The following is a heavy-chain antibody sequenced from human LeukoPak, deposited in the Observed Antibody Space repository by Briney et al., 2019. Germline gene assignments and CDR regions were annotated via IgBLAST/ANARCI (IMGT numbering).Heavy chain of an antibody. Sequence: ASVKVSCKASGHTFTSYGIGWVRQAPGQGLEWMGWISTYNGKRNYAQKFQDRVTMTTDTSTSTAYMELGSLRSDDTAIYHCAKNYYYDNTGYWGAFDIWGQGTMVTVPS. D-gene: IGHD3-22*01. CDR1: GHTFTSYG. CDR3: AKNYYYDNTGYWGAFDI. CDR2: ISTYNGKR. V-gene: IGHV1-18*01. J-gene: IGHJ3*02.